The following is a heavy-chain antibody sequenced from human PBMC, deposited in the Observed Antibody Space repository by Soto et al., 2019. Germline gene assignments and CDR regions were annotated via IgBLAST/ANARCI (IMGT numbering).Heavy chain of an antibody. Sequence: QVQLVESGGGVVQPGRSLRLSCAVSGFTFSDYGMHWVRQAPGKGLEWVAVMSHAGTYKYYADSVKGRFTISRDLSGNTLFLQMNSLTLEDTAVYFCAKEMYPRTVLVSSSPGGDYWGQGTLVTVSS. CDR3: AKEMYPRTVLVSSSPGGDY. V-gene: IGHV3-30*18. CDR1: GFTFSDYG. J-gene: IGHJ4*02. D-gene: IGHD6-6*01. CDR2: MSHAGTYK.